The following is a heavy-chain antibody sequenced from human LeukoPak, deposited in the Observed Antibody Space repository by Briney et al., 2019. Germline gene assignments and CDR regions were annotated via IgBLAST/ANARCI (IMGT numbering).Heavy chain of an antibody. CDR1: GFTFSSYW. V-gene: IGHV3-74*01. Sequence: GGSLRLSCAASGFTFSSYWTHWVRQAPGKGLVWVSRIKNDGRSPSYADSVKGRFTISSDNAKNTVYLQIDSLGAEDTAVYYCARDPHGGSGSDPHDAFDIWGQGTLVTVSS. D-gene: IGHD1-26*01. CDR3: ARDPHGGSGSDPHDAFDI. CDR2: IKNDGRSP. J-gene: IGHJ3*02.